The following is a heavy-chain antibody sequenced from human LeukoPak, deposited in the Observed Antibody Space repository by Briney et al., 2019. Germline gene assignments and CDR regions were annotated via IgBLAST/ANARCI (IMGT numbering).Heavy chain of an antibody. J-gene: IGHJ4*02. D-gene: IGHD2-21*02. V-gene: IGHV3-7*05. CDR3: ARDTVVVTAYFDY. CDR2: IKQGGSEE. CDR1: GFTFCSDW. Sequence: GGSLRLSRAASGFTFCSDWMSWVRQAPGPGLEWVANIKQGGSEEYYVDAVKGRFTSSRDNAKNPLYLQMNSLRAEDTVVYYCARDTVVVTAYFDYWGQGTLVTVSS.